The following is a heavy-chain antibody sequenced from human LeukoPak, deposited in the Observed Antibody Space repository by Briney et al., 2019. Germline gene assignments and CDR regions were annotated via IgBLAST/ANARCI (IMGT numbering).Heavy chain of an antibody. J-gene: IGHJ4*02. D-gene: IGHD6-13*01. CDR3: AGGEYSSSPLDY. CDR1: GFTFSSYW. V-gene: IGHV3-74*01. Sequence: GGSLRLSCAASGFTFSSYWMHCVRQAPGKGLVWVSRINSDGSSTSYADSVKGRFTISRDNAKNTLYLQMNSLRAEDTAVYFCAGGEYSSSPLDYWGQGTLVTVSS. CDR2: INSDGSST.